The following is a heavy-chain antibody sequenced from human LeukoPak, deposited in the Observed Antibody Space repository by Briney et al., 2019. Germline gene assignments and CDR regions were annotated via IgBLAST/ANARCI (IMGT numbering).Heavy chain of an antibody. J-gene: IGHJ5*02. CDR1: GGSISSYY. D-gene: IGHD4-23*01. Sequence: SETLSLTCTVSGGSISSYYCSWIRQPAGKGLEWIGRIYTSGSTNYNPSLKSRVTMSVDTSKNQFSLKLSSVTAADTAVYYCARERSFSGGHNWFDPWGQGTLVTVSS. CDR3: ARERSFSGGHNWFDP. V-gene: IGHV4-4*07. CDR2: IYTSGST.